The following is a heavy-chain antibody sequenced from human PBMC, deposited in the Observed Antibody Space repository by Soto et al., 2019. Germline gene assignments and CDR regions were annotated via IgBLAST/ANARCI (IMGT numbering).Heavy chain of an antibody. CDR3: ARVGRIQLWFSNYYYGMDV. Sequence: ASVKVSCKASGYTFTSYDINWVRQATGQGLEWMGWMNPNSGNTGYAQKFQSRVTMTRNTSISTAYMELSSLRSEDTAVYYCARVGRIQLWFSNYYYGMDVWGQGTTVTVSS. J-gene: IGHJ6*02. D-gene: IGHD5-18*01. CDR2: MNPNSGNT. CDR1: GYTFTSYD. V-gene: IGHV1-8*01.